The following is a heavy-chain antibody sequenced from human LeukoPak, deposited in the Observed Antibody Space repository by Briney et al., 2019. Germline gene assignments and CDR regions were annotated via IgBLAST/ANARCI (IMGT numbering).Heavy chain of an antibody. CDR3: ATDTFLINSAGTAW. V-gene: IGHV1-18*01. CDR2: ISAYNSNT. D-gene: IGHD1-14*01. J-gene: IGHJ4*02. Sequence: ASVKVSCKASGYTFTSYGISWVRQAPGQGLEWMGWISAYNSNTNYAQKLQGRVTMTEDTSTDTAYMELSSLRSEDTAVYYCATDTFLINSAGTAWWGQGTLVTVSS. CDR1: GYTFTSYG.